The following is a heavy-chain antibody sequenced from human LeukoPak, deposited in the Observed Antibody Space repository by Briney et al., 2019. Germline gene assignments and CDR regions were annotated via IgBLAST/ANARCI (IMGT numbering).Heavy chain of an antibody. J-gene: IGHJ4*02. V-gene: IGHV3-23*01. CDR3: AKGHSAHGTGFDG. Sequence: GGSLRLSCAASGLTFSRFAMSWVRQAPGKGLEWVSTISGSGDTTYCADSVKGRFSISRDNLKNTLYVQMNSLRVEDTAVYYCAKGHSAHGTGFDGWGQGTLVIVSS. D-gene: IGHD1-14*01. CDR2: ISGSGDTT. CDR1: GLTFSRFA.